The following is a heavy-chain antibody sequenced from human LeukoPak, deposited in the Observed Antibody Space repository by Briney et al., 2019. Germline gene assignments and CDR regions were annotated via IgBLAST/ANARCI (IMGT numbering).Heavy chain of an antibody. J-gene: IGHJ3*02. D-gene: IGHD3-16*02. CDR2: IYYSGST. V-gene: IGHV4-39*01. CDR1: GGSISTRSYY. Sequence: SETLSLTCTVSGGSISTRSYYWGWIRKPPGEGLEWIGRIYYSGSTYYNPSLNSRITISVDTSKNQFALKLSSVAAADTALQYCASNALVTFGGAIVPDASDIWGQGTMVTVSS. CDR3: ASNALVTFGGAIVPDASDI.